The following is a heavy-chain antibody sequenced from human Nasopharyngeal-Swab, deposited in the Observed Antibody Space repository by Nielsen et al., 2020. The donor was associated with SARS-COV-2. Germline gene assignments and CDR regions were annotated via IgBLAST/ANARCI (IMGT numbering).Heavy chain of an antibody. CDR1: GFTFSSYW. V-gene: IGHV3-7*01. D-gene: IGHD6-13*01. CDR3: ARGPQQLVFHYYYYYMDV. J-gene: IGHJ6*03. Sequence: GGSLRLSCAASGFTFSSYWMSWVRQAPGKGLEWVANIKQDGSEKYYVDSVKGRFTISRDNAKNSLYLQMNSLRAEDTAVYYCARGPQQLVFHYYYYYMDVWGKGTTVTVSS. CDR2: IKQDGSEK.